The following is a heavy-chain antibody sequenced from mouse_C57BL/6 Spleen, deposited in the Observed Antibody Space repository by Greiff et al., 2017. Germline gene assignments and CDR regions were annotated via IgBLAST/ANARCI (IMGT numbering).Heavy chain of an antibody. Sequence: EVQLQQSGPELVKPGASVKISCKASGYSFTGYYMHWVKQSHGNILDWIGYIYPYNGVSSYNQKFKGKATLTVDKSSSTAYMELRSLTSEDSAVYYCARSRGSDGYGYAMDYWGQGTSVTVSS. CDR3: ARSRGSDGYGYAMDY. CDR1: GYSFTGYY. CDR2: IYPYNGVS. D-gene: IGHD2-3*01. V-gene: IGHV1-31*01. J-gene: IGHJ4*01.